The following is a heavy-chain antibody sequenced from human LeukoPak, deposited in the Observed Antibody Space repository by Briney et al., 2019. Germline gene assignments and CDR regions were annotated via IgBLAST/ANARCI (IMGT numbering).Heavy chain of an antibody. J-gene: IGHJ4*02. Sequence: SVKVSCKASGGTFSSYAISWVRQAPGQGLEWMGGIIPIFGTANYAQKFQGRVTITTDESTSTAYMELSSLRSEDTAVYYCARAGYYYDSSGPPPGGLDYWGQGTLVTVSS. D-gene: IGHD3-22*01. CDR1: GGTFSSYA. V-gene: IGHV1-69*05. CDR3: ARAGYYYDSSGPPPGGLDY. CDR2: IIPIFGTA.